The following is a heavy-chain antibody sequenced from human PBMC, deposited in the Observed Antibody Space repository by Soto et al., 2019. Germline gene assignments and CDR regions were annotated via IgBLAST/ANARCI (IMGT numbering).Heavy chain of an antibody. V-gene: IGHV3-74*01. J-gene: IGHJ3*02. CDR2: MKGDGSTA. CDR3: ARGIPGHYGFDI. CDR1: GFSFSSHW. D-gene: IGHD3-10*01. Sequence: EAQLLEPGGGFVQPGGSLRLSCAASGFSFSSHWMHWVRQAPGKGLVWVSRMKGDGSTANYADSVKGRLTISRDNARNTVYLQMNSLRVEDTAVYYCARGIPGHYGFDIWGQGTMVTVSS.